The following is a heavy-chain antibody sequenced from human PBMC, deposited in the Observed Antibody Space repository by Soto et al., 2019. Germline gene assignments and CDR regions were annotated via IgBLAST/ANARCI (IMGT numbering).Heavy chain of an antibody. CDR1: GGSISRYY. V-gene: IGHV4-59*01. CDR3: ARSFSSGWPSYYYYGMDV. J-gene: IGHJ6*02. D-gene: IGHD6-19*01. CDR2: IYYSGST. Sequence: SETLSLTCTVSGGSISRYYWSWIRQPPGKGLEWIGYIYYSGSTNYNPSLKSRVTISVDTSKNQFSLKLSSVTAADTAVYYCARSFSSGWPSYYYYGMDVWGQGTTVTVSS.